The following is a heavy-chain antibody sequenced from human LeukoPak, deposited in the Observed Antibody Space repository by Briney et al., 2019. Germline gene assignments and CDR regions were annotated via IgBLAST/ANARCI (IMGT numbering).Heavy chain of an antibody. D-gene: IGHD3-3*01. Sequence: ASVKVSCKASGGTFSIYTISWVREAPGQGLEWMGRIIPILGIANYAQKFQGRVTITADKSASTAYMELSSLRSEDTALYYCARDPIFGVVTSYYFDYWGQGTLVTVSS. J-gene: IGHJ4*02. CDR1: GGTFSIYT. CDR2: IIPILGIA. CDR3: ARDPIFGVVTSYYFDY. V-gene: IGHV1-69*04.